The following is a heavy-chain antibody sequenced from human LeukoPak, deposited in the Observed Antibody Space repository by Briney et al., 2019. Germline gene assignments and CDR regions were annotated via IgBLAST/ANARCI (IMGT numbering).Heavy chain of an antibody. CDR3: AKGAGQWPLHDAFDI. CDR1: GFTFSSYG. J-gene: IGHJ3*02. CDR2: ISATGGST. V-gene: IGHV3-23*01. D-gene: IGHD6-19*01. Sequence: PGGSLRLSCAASGFTFSSYGITWVRQAPGKGLEWVSTISATGGSTYYADSVKGRFTISRDNSKNTLYLQMNSLRAEDTAVYYCAKGAGQWPLHDAFDIWGQGTMVTVSS.